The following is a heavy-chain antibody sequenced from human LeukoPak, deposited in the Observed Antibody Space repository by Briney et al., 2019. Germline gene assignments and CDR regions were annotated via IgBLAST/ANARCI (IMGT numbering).Heavy chain of an antibody. D-gene: IGHD3-9*01. CDR3: ARVLRYFDWRGDGMDV. Sequence: SQTLSLTCTVSGGSISSGSYYWSWIRQPAGKGLEWIGRIYTSGSTNYNPSLKSRVTISVDTPKNQFSLKLSSVTAADTAVYYCARVLRYFDWRGDGMDVWGQGTTVTVSS. V-gene: IGHV4-61*02. CDR1: GGSISSGSYY. CDR2: IYTSGST. J-gene: IGHJ6*02.